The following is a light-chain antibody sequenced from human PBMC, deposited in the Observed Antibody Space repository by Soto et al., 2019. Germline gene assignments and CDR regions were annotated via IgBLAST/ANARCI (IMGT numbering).Light chain of an antibody. Sequence: EIVLTQSPGTLSLSPGERATISCRASQSVTSSFLAWLQQKPGQAPRLLIYDTSKGATGIPDRFSGSGSGTDFTLTISRLEPEDFAVYYCQRYGRSPITFGQGTRLEIK. V-gene: IGKV3-20*01. CDR1: QSVTSSF. CDR3: QRYGRSPIT. CDR2: DTS. J-gene: IGKJ5*01.